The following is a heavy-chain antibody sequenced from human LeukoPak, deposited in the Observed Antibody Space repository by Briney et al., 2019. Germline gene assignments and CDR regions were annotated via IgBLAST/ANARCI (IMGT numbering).Heavy chain of an antibody. CDR3: ARGGAGTAYYDWDFFRFDY. CDR1: GYKFTDYY. D-gene: IGHD5-12*01. CDR2: INPNSGGT. V-gene: IGHV1-2*02. J-gene: IGHJ4*02. Sequence: ASVKVSCKASGYKFTDYYMHWVRQAPGQGLEWMGWINPNSGGTSYAQRFQGRVTLTRDTSISTAYMELSRLRSGDTAVYYCARGGAGTAYYDWDFFRFDYWGQGTLVTVSS.